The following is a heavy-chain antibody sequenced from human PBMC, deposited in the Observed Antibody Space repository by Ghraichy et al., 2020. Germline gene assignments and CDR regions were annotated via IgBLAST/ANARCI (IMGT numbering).Heavy chain of an antibody. V-gene: IGHV4-34*01. CDR2: INHSGST. CDR1: GGSFSGYY. CDR3: ARTRKGIVYYYYYYGMDV. D-gene: IGHD3-16*02. J-gene: IGHJ6*02. Sequence: SETLSLTCAVYGGSFSGYYWSWIRQPPGKGLEWIGEINHSGSTNYNPSLKSRVTISVDTSKNQFSLKLSSVNAADTAVYYCARTRKGIVYYYYYYGMDVWGQGTTVTVSS.